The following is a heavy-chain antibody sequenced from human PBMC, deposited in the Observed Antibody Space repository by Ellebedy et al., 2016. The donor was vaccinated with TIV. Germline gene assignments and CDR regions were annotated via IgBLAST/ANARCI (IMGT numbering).Heavy chain of an antibody. CDR2: ISGGGGST. Sequence: GESLKISXAAPGFTFSSYAMFWVRQAPGKGLEWVSAISGGGGSTYYADSVKGRFTISRDNSKNTLNLQMNSLRAEDTAIYYCARCTGWYADYWGQGTRVTVSS. CDR1: GFTFSSYA. J-gene: IGHJ4*02. D-gene: IGHD6-19*01. CDR3: ARCTGWYADY. V-gene: IGHV3-23*01.